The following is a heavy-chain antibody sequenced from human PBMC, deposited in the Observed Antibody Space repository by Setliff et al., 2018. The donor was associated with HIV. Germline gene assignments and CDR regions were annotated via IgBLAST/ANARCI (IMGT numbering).Heavy chain of an antibody. CDR3: ARDAFDYTAYYYYYGMDI. CDR2: INPSGGST. CDR1: GYTFTNYY. V-gene: IGHV1-46*01. J-gene: IGHJ6*02. D-gene: IGHD4-4*01. Sequence: ASVKVSCKASGYTFTNYYIHWVRQAPGQGLEWMGIINPSGGSTTYAQKFQGRVTMTRDTSTSTVYMELSSLRSEDTAVYYRARDAFDYTAYYYYYGMDIWGQGTTVTVSS.